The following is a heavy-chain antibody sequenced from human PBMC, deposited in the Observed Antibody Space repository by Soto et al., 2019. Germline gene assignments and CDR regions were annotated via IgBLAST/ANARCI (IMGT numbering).Heavy chain of an antibody. D-gene: IGHD5-12*01. J-gene: IGHJ5*01. CDR3: AHRSPYRGDWNAGWYDS. Sequence: QITLKESGPTLVESTQTLTLICTFSGFSLSTSGVGVGWVRQPPGKALEWLAFIYWDDDKRYSPLLKSRLTIIRDTSKNQVVLIMTNMDPVETATYYCAHRSPYRGDWNAGWYDSWGQGTLVTVSS. CDR1: GFSLSTSGVG. V-gene: IGHV2-5*02. CDR2: IYWDDDK.